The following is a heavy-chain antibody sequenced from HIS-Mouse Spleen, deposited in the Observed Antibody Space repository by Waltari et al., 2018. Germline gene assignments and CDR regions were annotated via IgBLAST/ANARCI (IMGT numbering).Heavy chain of an antibody. CDR3: ARVEIEVSSSSWFYYYYGMDV. CDR2: ISAYNGNT. J-gene: IGHJ6*02. V-gene: IGHV1-18*01. CDR1: GYTFTSYG. D-gene: IGHD6-13*01. Sequence: GASVKVSCKASGYTFTSYGISWVRQAPGQGLEWMGWISAYNGNTNYAQKLQGRVTMTTDTSTSTAYMELRSLRSDDTAVYYCARVEIEVSSSSWFYYYYGMDVWGQGTTVTVSS.